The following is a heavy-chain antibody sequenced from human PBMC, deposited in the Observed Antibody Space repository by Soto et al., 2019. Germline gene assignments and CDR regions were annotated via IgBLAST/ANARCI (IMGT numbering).Heavy chain of an antibody. CDR3: AKDRDLSPGNNFDY. CDR2: ISYDGSNK. CDR1: TFTFSRYC. Sequence: PRGALRLPFAASTFTFSRYCMPLVRPGPGKGLEWVAVISYDGSNKYYADSVKGRFTISRDNSKNTLYLQMNSLRAEDTAVYYCAKDRDLSPGNNFDYWGQGTLVTVSS. D-gene: IGHD3-10*01. J-gene: IGHJ4*02. V-gene: IGHV3-30*18.